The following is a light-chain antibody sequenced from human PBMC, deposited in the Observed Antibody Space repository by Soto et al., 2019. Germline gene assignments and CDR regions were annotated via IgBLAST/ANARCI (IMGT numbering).Light chain of an antibody. J-gene: IGLJ1*01. Sequence: QSALTQPASVSGSPGQSITISCTGTSSDVGSYNYVSWYQQHPGKAPKLIIYEVSNRPSGVSNRFSGSKSGNTASLTISGLQAEDEADYYCSSYTSSSTPVVFGTGTKLTVL. CDR2: EVS. CDR3: SSYTSSSTPVV. V-gene: IGLV2-14*01. CDR1: SSDVGSYNY.